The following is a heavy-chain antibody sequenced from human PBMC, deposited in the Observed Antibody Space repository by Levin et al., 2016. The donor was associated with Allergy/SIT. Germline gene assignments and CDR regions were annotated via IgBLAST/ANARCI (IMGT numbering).Heavy chain of an antibody. D-gene: IGHD3-22*01. V-gene: IGHV3-23*01. CDR2: ISGSGGST. CDR1: GFTFSSYA. J-gene: IGHJ4*02. Sequence: GESLKISCAASGFTFSSYAMSWVRQAPGKGLEWVSAISGSGGSTYYADSVKGRFTISRDNSKNTLYLQMNSLRAEDTAVYYCAKDGPLYYYDSSGYDYWGQGTLVTVSS. CDR3: AKDGPLYYYDSSGYDY.